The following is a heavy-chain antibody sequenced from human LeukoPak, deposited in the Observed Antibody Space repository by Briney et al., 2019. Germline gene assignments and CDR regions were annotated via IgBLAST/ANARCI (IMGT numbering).Heavy chain of an antibody. D-gene: IGHD3-10*01. CDR1: GYTFTSYD. V-gene: IGHV1-8*01. CDR2: VSPSSGDT. CDR3: ARQDVVRGVRPFYWFDP. J-gene: IGHJ5*02. Sequence: ASVKVSCKASGYTFTSYDINWVRQATGQGLEWMGWVSPSSGDTGYAQKFQGRVTMTRDTSTSTAYMELSSLTSDDTAVYYCARQDVVRGVRPFYWFDPWGQGTLVIVSS.